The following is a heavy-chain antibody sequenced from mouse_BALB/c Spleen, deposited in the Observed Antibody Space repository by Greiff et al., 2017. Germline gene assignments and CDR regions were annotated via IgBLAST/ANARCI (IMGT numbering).Heavy chain of an antibody. V-gene: IGHV2-6-7*01. Sequence: VMLVESGPGLVAPSQSLSITCTVSGFSLTGYGVNWVRQPPGKGLEWLGMIWGDGSTDYNSALKSRLSISKDNSKSQVFLKMNSLQTDDTARYYCARIHYYGYHYYAMDYWGQGTSVTVSS. CDR1: GFSLTGYG. D-gene: IGHD1-2*01. J-gene: IGHJ4*01. CDR3: ARIHYYGYHYYAMDY. CDR2: IWGDGST.